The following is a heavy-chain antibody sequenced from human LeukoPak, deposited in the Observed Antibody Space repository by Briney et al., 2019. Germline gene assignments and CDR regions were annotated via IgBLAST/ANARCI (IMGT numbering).Heavy chain of an antibody. CDR1: GGSISSYY. J-gene: IGHJ3*02. D-gene: IGHD3-10*01. CDR2: IYYSGST. CDR3: ARVYYYGSGRDGSAFDI. V-gene: IGHV4-59*12. Sequence: SETLSLTCTVSGGSISSYYWSWIRQPPGKGLEWIGYIYYSGSTNYNPSLKSRVTISVDTSKNQFSLKLSSVTAADTAVYYCARVYYYGSGRDGSAFDIWGQGTMVTVSS.